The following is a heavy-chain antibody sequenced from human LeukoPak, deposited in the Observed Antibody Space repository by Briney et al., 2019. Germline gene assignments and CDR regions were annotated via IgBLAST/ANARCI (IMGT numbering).Heavy chain of an antibody. J-gene: IGHJ4*02. CDR2: IKEDGTET. CDR3: AKEGRSLQTY. CDR1: GFMFSSNW. V-gene: IGHV3-7*03. D-gene: IGHD5-24*01. Sequence: GGSLRLSCAASGFMFSSNWMSWVRLAPGKGLEWVANIKEDGTETYYVDSVKGRFTISRDNAKNSLYLQMNSLRVEDTAVYYCAKEGRSLQTYWGQGTPVTVSS.